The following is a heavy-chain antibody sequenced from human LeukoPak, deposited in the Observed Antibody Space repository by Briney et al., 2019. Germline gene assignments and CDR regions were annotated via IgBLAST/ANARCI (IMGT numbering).Heavy chain of an antibody. CDR2: IYYSGST. D-gene: IGHD6-19*01. Sequence: SETLSLTCTVSGGSISSGAYYWSWIRQRPGKGLEWIGHIYYSGSTYYNPSLKSRVTISVDTSKNQFSLKLSSVTAADTAVYYCASIAVAGTTQLVDYWGQGTLVTVSS. V-gene: IGHV4-39*01. J-gene: IGHJ4*02. CDR1: GGSISSGAYY. CDR3: ASIAVAGTTQLVDY.